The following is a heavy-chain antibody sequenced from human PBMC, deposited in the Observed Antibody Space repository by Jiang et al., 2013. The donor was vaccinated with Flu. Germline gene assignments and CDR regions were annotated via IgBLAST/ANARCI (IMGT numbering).Heavy chain of an antibody. CDR3: ASTSIAVEY. CDR2: LIPILGIA. Sequence: PGSSVKVSCKASGGTSAAMLSAGCDRPLDKGLSGWEGLIPILGIANYAQKFQGRVTITADKSTSTAYMELSSLRSEDTAVYYCASTSIAVEYWGQGTLVTVSS. CDR1: GGTSAAML. V-gene: IGHV1-69*04. D-gene: IGHD6-19*01. J-gene: IGHJ4*02.